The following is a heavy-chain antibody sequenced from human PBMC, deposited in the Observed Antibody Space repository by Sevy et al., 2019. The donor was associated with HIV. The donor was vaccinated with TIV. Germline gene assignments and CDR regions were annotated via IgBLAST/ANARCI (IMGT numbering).Heavy chain of an antibody. V-gene: IGHV4-59*12. CDR3: AVGYCSGGSCPCFDS. D-gene: IGHD2-15*01. CDR1: GDSISSYY. J-gene: IGHJ4*02. CDR2: TYYSGST. Sequence: SETLSLTCTVSGDSISSYYWSWIRQPPGKGLEWIGYTYYSGSTNYNPSLKSRVTISVDTSKNQFSLKLSSVTAADTAVYYCAVGYCSGGSCPCFDSWGQGTLVTVSS.